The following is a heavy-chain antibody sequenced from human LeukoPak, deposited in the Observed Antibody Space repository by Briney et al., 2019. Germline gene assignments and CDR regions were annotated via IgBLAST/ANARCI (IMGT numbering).Heavy chain of an antibody. CDR3: ARDQGAAADYFDY. J-gene: IGHJ4*02. D-gene: IGHD6-13*01. CDR1: AFTFNSYA. CDR2: ISGSGANT. V-gene: IGHV3-23*01. Sequence: GGSLRLSCAASAFTFNSYAMSWVRQAPGKGLEWVSAISGSGANTYYADSVKGRFTISRDNSKNTLYLQMNSLRAEDTAVYYCARDQGAAADYFDYWGQGTLVTVSS.